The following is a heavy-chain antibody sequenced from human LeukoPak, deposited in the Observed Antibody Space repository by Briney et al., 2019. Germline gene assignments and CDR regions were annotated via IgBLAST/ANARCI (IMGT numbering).Heavy chain of an antibody. J-gene: IGHJ3*02. D-gene: IGHD6-6*01. CDR3: AREYKGQLVSFAFDI. CDR1: GGSISSHY. V-gene: IGHV4-59*11. Sequence: SETLSLTCTVSGGSISSHYWSWIRQPPGKGLEWIGYIYYSGSTNYNPSLKSRVTISVDTSKNQFSLKLSSVTAADTAVYYCAREYKGQLVSFAFDIWGQGTMVTVSS. CDR2: IYYSGST.